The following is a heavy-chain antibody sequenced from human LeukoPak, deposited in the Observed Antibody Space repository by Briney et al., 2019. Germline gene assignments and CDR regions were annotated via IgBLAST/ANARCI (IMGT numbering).Heavy chain of an antibody. V-gene: IGHV4-39*01. CDR2: IYYSGST. D-gene: IGHD5-24*01. CDR3: ASPAGEMATMSAFDI. CDR1: GGSISSSSYY. J-gene: IGHJ3*02. Sequence: SETLSLTCTVSGGSISSSSYYWGWIRQPPGKGLEWIGSIYYSGSTYYNPSLKSRVTISVDTSKNQFSLKLSSVTAADTAVYYCASPAGEMATMSAFDIWGQGTMVTVSS.